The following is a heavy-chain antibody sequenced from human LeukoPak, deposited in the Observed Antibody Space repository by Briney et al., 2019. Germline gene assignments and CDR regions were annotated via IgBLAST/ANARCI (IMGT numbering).Heavy chain of an antibody. Sequence: GGSLRLSCAASGFTFSSYAMSWVRQAPGKGLEWVSAISGSGGSTYYADSVKGRFTISRDNSKNTLYLQMNSLRAEDTAVFYCARLPAYCSSTSCYVDYWGQGTLVTVSS. CDR2: ISGSGGST. CDR3: ARLPAYCSSTSCYVDY. J-gene: IGHJ4*02. CDR1: GFTFSSYA. V-gene: IGHV3-23*01. D-gene: IGHD2-2*01.